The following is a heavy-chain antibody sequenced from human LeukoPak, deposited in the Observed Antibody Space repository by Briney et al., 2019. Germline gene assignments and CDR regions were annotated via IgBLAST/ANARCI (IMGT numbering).Heavy chain of an antibody. CDR2: VDPEDGET. CDR3: ARGGAMIVVVNEYDY. Sequence: ASVKVSCKVSGYTFTDSYMHWVQQAPGKGLEWMGLVDPEDGETIYAEKFQGRVTITADTSTDTAYMELSSLRSEDTAVYYCARGGAMIVVVNEYDYWGQGTLVTVSS. V-gene: IGHV1-69-2*01. CDR1: GYTFTDSY. J-gene: IGHJ4*02. D-gene: IGHD3-22*01.